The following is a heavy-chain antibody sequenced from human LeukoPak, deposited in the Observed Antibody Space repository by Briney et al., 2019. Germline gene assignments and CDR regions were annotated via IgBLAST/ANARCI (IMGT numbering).Heavy chain of an antibody. V-gene: IGHV4-34*01. CDR3: ARGVGVPAARGIYCFDY. D-gene: IGHD2-2*01. CDR1: GGSFSGYY. Sequence: SETLSLTCAVYGGSFSGYYWSWIRQPPGKGLEWIGEINHSGSTNYNPSLKSRVTISVDTSKNQFSLKLSSVTAADTAVYYCARGVGVPAARGIYCFDYWGQGTLVTVSS. CDR2: INHSGST. J-gene: IGHJ4*02.